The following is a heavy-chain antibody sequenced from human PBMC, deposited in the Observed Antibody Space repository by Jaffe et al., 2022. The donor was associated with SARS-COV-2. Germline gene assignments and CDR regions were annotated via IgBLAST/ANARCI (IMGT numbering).Heavy chain of an antibody. D-gene: IGHD2-21*02. J-gene: IGHJ4*02. V-gene: IGHV3-9*01. Sequence: EVQLVESGGGLVQPGRSLRLSCAASGFTFDDYAMHWVRQAPGKGLEWVSGISWNSGSIGYADSVKGRFTISRDNAKNSLYLQMNSLRAEDTALYYCAKNTGSGDCCAFDYWGQGTLVTVSS. CDR3: AKNTGSGDCCAFDY. CDR2: ISWNSGSI. CDR1: GFTFDDYA.